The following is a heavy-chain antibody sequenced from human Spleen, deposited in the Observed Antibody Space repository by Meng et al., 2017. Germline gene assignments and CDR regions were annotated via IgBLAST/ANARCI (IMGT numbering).Heavy chain of an antibody. J-gene: IGHJ4*02. CDR3: ARDGDTAMVNDY. V-gene: IGHV3-21*01. D-gene: IGHD5-18*01. CDR2: ISTKSSYI. Sequence: GESLKISCAASGFTFSSYTMNWVRQAPGKGLEWVSSISTKSSYIYYADSVKGRLTISRDNAKNSLYLQMNSLRAEDTAVDYCARDGDTAMVNDYWGQGTLVTVSS. CDR1: GFTFSSYT.